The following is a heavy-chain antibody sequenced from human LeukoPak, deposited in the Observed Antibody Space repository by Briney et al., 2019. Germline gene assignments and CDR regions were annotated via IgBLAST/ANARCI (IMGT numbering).Heavy chain of an antibody. Sequence: PSETLSLTCTVSGGSISSYYWSWIRQRPGKGLEWIGYIYYSGSTYYNPSLKSRVTISVDTSKNQFSLKLSSVTAADTAVYYCARVAMVRGVTLRGSYYYYGMDVWGQGTTVTVSS. CDR2: IYYSGST. V-gene: IGHV4-59*06. J-gene: IGHJ6*02. D-gene: IGHD3-10*01. CDR1: GGSISSYY. CDR3: ARVAMVRGVTLRGSYYYYGMDV.